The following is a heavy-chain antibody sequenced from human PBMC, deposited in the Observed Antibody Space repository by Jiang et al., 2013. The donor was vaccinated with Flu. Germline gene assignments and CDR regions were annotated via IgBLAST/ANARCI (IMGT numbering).Heavy chain of an antibody. V-gene: IGHV6-1*01. Sequence: AISGDSVSSNSAAWNWIRQSPSRGLEWLGRTYYRSKWYNDYAVSVKSRITINPDTSKNQFSLQLNSVTPEDTAVYYCASTPDSVAGTWDFDYWGQGTLVTVSS. CDR2: TYYRSKWYN. CDR1: GDSVSSNSAA. J-gene: IGHJ4*02. D-gene: IGHD6-19*01. CDR3: ASTPDSVAGTWDFDY.